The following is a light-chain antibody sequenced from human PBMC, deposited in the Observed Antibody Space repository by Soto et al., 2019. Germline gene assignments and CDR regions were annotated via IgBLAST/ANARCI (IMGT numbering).Light chain of an antibody. J-gene: IGLJ1*01. Sequence: QSALTQPASVSGSPGQSITISCSGTSSDVGNYNYVTWYQQHAGKAPKLMIFEVSDRPSGVSNRFSGSKSGNTASLTISVLQAEDEADYYCCSYAGSHTYVFGTGTKLTVL. CDR2: EVS. V-gene: IGLV2-14*01. CDR3: CSYAGSHTYV. CDR1: SSDVGNYNY.